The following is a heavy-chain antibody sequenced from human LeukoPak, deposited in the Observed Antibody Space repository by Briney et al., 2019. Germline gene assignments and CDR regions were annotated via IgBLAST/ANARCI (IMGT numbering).Heavy chain of an antibody. J-gene: IGHJ4*02. CDR1: GGTFSSYA. D-gene: IGHD6-13*01. CDR3: ARGGIAAAGQFDY. V-gene: IGHV1-69*04. Sequence: SVKVSCKASGGTFSSYAISWVRQAPGQGLEWMGRIIPILGIANYAQKFQGRVTITADKSTSTAYMELSSLRSEDTAVYYCARGGIAAAGQFDYWGQGTLVTVSS. CDR2: IIPILGIA.